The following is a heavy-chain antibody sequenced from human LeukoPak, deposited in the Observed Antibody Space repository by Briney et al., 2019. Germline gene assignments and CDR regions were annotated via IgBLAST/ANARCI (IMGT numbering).Heavy chain of an antibody. J-gene: IGHJ4*02. Sequence: SETLSLTCTVSGGSVSSGSYYWSWIRQPPGKGLEWIRYIYYSGSTNYNPSLKSRVTISVDTSKNQFSLKLSSVTAADTAVYYCARKRWSGYGPFDYWGQGTLVTVSS. CDR2: IYYSGST. CDR1: GGSVSSGSYY. V-gene: IGHV4-61*01. D-gene: IGHD3-3*01. CDR3: ARKRWSGYGPFDY.